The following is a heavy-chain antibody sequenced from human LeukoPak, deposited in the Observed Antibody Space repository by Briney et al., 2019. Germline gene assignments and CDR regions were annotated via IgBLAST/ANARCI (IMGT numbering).Heavy chain of an antibody. CDR2: IKQDGSEK. D-gene: IGHD4-17*01. CDR3: ARDEGPSTTVTAFDY. Sequence: GGSLRLSCAASGFTFSSYAMHWVRQAPGKGLEGVANIKQDGSEKYYVDSVKGRFTISRDNAKNSLYLQMNSLRAEDTAVYYCARDEGPSTTVTAFDYWGQGTLVTVSS. CDR1: GFTFSSYA. V-gene: IGHV3-7*01. J-gene: IGHJ4*02.